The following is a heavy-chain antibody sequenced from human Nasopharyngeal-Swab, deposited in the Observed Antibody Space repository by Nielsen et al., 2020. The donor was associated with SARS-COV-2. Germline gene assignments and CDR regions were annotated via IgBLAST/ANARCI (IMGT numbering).Heavy chain of an antibody. CDR2: IYYSGST. V-gene: IGHV4-38-2*01. CDR3: ARLTYYYDSSGYTNTHPDY. D-gene: IGHD3-22*01. Sequence: PGKGLEWIGSIYYSGSTYYNPSLKSRVTISVDTSKNQFSLELSSVTAADTAVYYCARLTYYYDSSGYTNTHPDYWGQGTLVTVSS. J-gene: IGHJ4*02.